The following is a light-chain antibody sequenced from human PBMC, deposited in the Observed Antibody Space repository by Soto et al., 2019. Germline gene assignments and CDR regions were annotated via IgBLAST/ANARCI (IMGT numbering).Light chain of an antibody. J-gene: IGKJ4*01. CDR3: QQSNNWPPLT. CDR1: QSVAGN. V-gene: IGKV3-15*01. Sequence: EIVMTQSPATLSVSPGETATLSCRASQSVAGNLAWYQQKPGQPPRLLIYGVSTRATGVPARFSGSGSETDFSLTIGSLQIEDFALYYCQQSNNWPPLTFGGGTKVDIK. CDR2: GVS.